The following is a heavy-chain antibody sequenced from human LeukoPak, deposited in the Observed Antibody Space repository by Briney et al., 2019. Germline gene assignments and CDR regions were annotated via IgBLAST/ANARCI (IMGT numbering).Heavy chain of an antibody. CDR1: GGSISSGGYY. CDR3: AARDGYSFDY. Sequence: SQTLSLTCTVSGGSISSGGYYWSWIRQHPGKGLEWIGEINHSGSTNYNPSLKSRVTISVDTSKNQFSLKLSSVTAADTAVYYCAARDGYSFDYWGQGTLVTVSS. CDR2: INHSGST. V-gene: IGHV4-31*03. J-gene: IGHJ4*02. D-gene: IGHD5-12*01.